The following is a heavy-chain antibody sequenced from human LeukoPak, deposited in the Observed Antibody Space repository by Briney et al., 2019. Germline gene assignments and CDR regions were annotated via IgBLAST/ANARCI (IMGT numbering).Heavy chain of an antibody. J-gene: IGHJ6*02. Sequence: PGGSLRLSCAASGFTFSTHAMRWVRQAPGKGPECISGISGDSVYTYYADSVKGRFTISRDNSANTLFLQMNSLRAEDTAVYYCAREIYYDSSGYPYYYYGMDVWGQGTTVTVSS. D-gene: IGHD3-22*01. CDR1: GFTFSTHA. V-gene: IGHV3-23*01. CDR3: AREIYYDSSGYPYYYYGMDV. CDR2: ISGDSVYT.